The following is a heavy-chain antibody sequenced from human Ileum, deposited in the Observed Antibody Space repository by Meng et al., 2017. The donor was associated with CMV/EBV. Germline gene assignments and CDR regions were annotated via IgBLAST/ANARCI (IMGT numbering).Heavy chain of an antibody. J-gene: IGHJ4*02. Sequence: QGSGPGLVKPSQTLSLTCTVSGGSITSGNYYWSWIRQPPGRGLEWIGYIYYSGSPYYKPSLKSRVTISLDTSKNQFSLNLRSVTATDSAVYYCVRQVVAASFDYWGQGALVTVSS. CDR3: VRQVVAASFDY. V-gene: IGHV4-30-4*08. CDR1: GGSITSGNYY. D-gene: IGHD2-15*01. CDR2: IYYSGSP.